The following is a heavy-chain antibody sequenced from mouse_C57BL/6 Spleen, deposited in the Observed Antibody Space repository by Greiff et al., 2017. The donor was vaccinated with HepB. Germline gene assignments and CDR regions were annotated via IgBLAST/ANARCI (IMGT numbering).Heavy chain of an antibody. Sequence: DVKLQESGPGLVKPSQSLSLTCSVTGYSITSGYYWNWIRQFPGNKLEWMGYISYDGSNNYNPSLKNRISITRDTSKNQFFLKLNSVTTEDTATYYCARLGEYYAMDYWGQGTSVTVSS. CDR1: GYSITSGYY. CDR3: ARLGEYYAMDY. CDR2: ISYDGSN. J-gene: IGHJ4*01. V-gene: IGHV3-6*01.